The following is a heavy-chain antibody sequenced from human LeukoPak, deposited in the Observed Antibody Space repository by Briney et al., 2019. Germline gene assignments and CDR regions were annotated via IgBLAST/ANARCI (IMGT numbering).Heavy chain of an antibody. CDR1: GYTLTELS. V-gene: IGHV1-24*01. Sequence: ASVKVSCKVSGYTLTELSMHWVRQAPGKGLEWMGGFDPEDGETIYAQKFQGRVTMTEDTSTDTAYMELSSLRSEDTAVYYCATILPRGYRYGGFDPWGQGTLVTVSS. CDR2: FDPEDGET. CDR3: ATILPRGYRYGGFDP. D-gene: IGHD5-18*01. J-gene: IGHJ5*02.